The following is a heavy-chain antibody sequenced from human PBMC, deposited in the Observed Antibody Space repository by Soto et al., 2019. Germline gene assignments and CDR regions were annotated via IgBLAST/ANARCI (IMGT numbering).Heavy chain of an antibody. CDR2: IYHSGST. CDR3: ARSPTVWSSELREGGYYFDY. CDR1: SGSISSSNW. D-gene: IGHD3-3*01. V-gene: IGHV4-4*02. J-gene: IGHJ4*02. Sequence: PSETLSLTCAVSSGSISSSNWWSWVRQPPGKGLEWIGEIYHSGSTNYNPSLKSRVTISVDKSKNQFSLKLSSVTAADTAVYYCARSPTVWSSELREGGYYFDYWGQGTLVTVSS.